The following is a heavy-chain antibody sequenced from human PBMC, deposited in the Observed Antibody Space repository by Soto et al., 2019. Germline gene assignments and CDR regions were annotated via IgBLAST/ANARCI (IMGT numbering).Heavy chain of an antibody. CDR2: INNTGRT. Sequence: SETLSLTCAVYGGSISNYYWSWIRKRPGTGLEWIGEINNTGRTIYNPSLKSRVTISIDTSKNQFSLQLSSVTAADTAVYYCALTFREVIHHEAFDIWGQGTMVTVS. CDR1: GGSISNYY. V-gene: IGHV4-34*01. CDR3: ALTFREVIHHEAFDI. J-gene: IGHJ3*02. D-gene: IGHD3-10*01.